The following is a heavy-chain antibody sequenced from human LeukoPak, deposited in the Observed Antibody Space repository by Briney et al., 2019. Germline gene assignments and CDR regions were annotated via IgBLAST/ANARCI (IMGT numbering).Heavy chain of an antibody. CDR1: GYTLTELS. CDR2: FDPEDGET. V-gene: IGHV1-24*01. J-gene: IGHJ4*02. CDR3: AIQRGYSGYVRY. Sequence: ASVKVSCKVSGYTLTELSMHWVRQAPGKGLEWMGGFDPEDGETIYAQKFQGRVTMTEDTSTDTACMELSSLRSEDTAVFYCAIQRGYSGYVRYWGQGTLVTVSS. D-gene: IGHD5-12*01.